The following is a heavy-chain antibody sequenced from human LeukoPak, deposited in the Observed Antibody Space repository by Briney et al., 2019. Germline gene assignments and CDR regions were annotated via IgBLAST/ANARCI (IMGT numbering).Heavy chain of an antibody. CDR3: ARSPYGDYYYFDY. Sequence: PGGSLRLSCAASGFTFSSYAMSWVRQAPGKGLEWVSAISGSGGSTYYADSVKGRFTISRDNSKNTLYLQMNSLRAEDTAVYYCARSPYGDYYYFDYWGQGTLVTVSS. CDR2: ISGSGGST. CDR1: GFTFSSYA. D-gene: IGHD4-17*01. J-gene: IGHJ4*02. V-gene: IGHV3-23*01.